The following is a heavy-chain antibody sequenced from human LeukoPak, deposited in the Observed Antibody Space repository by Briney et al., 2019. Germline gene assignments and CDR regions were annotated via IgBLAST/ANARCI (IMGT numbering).Heavy chain of an antibody. J-gene: IGHJ3*02. CDR3: ARAPKILWFRPSDAFDI. Sequence: KSSETLSLTCAVYGGSFSGYYWSWIRQPPGKGLEWIGEINHSGSTNYNPSLKSRVTISVDTSKNQFSLKLSSVTAADTAVYYCARAPKILWFRPSDAFDIWGQGTMVTVSS. V-gene: IGHV4-34*01. CDR1: GGSFSGYY. D-gene: IGHD3-10*01. CDR2: INHSGST.